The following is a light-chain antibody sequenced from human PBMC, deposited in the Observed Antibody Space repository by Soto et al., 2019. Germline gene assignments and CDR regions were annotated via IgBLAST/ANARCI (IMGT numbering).Light chain of an antibody. J-gene: IGLJ2*01. CDR1: SSDIGGYNY. V-gene: IGLV2-14*01. CDR3: SSQAGSSTLV. Sequence: QSALTQPASVSGSPGQSITISCTGTSSDIGGYNYVSWYQQHPGKAPKLMIYDVSNRPSGVSNRFSGSKSGNTASLTISGLQAEDEADYYCSSQAGSSTLVFGGGTKFTVL. CDR2: DVS.